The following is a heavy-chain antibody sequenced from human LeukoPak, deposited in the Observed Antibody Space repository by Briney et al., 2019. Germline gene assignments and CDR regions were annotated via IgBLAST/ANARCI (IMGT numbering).Heavy chain of an antibody. J-gene: IGHJ4*02. Sequence: GRSLRLSCAASGFTFSSYAMHWVRQAPGKGLEWVAVISYDGSNKYYADSVKGRFTISRDNSKITLYRQRNSLRAEDTAVYYCARDGSSWSRWGYFDYWGQGTLVTVSS. CDR3: ARDGSSWSRWGYFDY. CDR1: GFTFSSYA. V-gene: IGHV3-30-3*01. D-gene: IGHD6-13*01. CDR2: ISYDGSNK.